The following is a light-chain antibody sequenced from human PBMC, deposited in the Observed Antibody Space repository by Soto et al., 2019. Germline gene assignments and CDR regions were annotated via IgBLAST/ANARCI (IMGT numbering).Light chain of an antibody. V-gene: IGLV2-14*01. CDR1: SSDVGGYNY. Sequence: QSVLTQPASVSGSPGQSITISCTGTSSDVGGYNYVPWYQQHPGKAPKLMIYDVSNRPSGVSNRFSGSKSGNTASLTISGLQAEDEADYYCSPYTSSSTYVFGTGTKVTVL. CDR2: DVS. CDR3: SPYTSSSTYV. J-gene: IGLJ1*01.